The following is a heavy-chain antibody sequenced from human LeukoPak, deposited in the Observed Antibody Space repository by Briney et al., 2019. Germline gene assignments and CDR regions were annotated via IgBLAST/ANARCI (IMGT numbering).Heavy chain of an antibody. CDR2: ISPYNGDT. J-gene: IGHJ5*01. CDR1: GHTFNTYG. CDR3: ARDKAFLGYYDTSGYFQQWFDS. V-gene: IGHV1-18*04. Sequence: ASVKVSCKASGHTFNTYGITWVRQAPGQGLEWMGWISPYNGDTHYAQKFQDRVTMTTDTSTSTAYMDLRSLGFDDTAVYYCARDKAFLGYYDTSGYFQQWFDSWGQGTLVTVSS. D-gene: IGHD3-22*01.